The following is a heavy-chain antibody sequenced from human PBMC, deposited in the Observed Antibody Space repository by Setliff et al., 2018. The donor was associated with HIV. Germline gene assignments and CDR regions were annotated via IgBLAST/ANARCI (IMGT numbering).Heavy chain of an antibody. CDR1: GGSFIGHY. D-gene: IGHD3-22*01. J-gene: IGHJ4*02. V-gene: IGHV4-34*01. CDR3: AREDSSYHYFDS. CDR2: ISHGGST. Sequence: SETLSLTCAVYGGSFIGHYHSWIRQAPGKGLEWIGEISHGGSTNYNPSLKSRVSMSVDKSKNQFSLKLSSVTAADTAVYWCAREDSSYHYFDSWGQGMLVTVSS.